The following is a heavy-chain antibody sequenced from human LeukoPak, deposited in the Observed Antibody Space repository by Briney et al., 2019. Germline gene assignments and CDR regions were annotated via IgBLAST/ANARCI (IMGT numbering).Heavy chain of an antibody. V-gene: IGHV4-4*07. D-gene: IGHD3-22*01. CDR1: GGSISSYY. CDR3: ARDRKVGYYDSSGYSL. CDR2: IYTSGST. Sequence: PSETLSLTCTVSGGSISSYYWSWIRQPAGKGLEWIGRIYTSGSTNYNPSLKSRVTMSVDTSKNQFSLKLSSVTAADTAVYYCARDRKVGYYDSSGYSLWGQGTMVTVSS. J-gene: IGHJ3*01.